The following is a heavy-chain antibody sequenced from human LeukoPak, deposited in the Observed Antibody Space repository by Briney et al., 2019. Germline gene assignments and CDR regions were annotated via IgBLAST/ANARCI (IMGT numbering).Heavy chain of an antibody. J-gene: IGHJ6*02. CDR2: INPNSGGT. CDR1: GYTFTGYY. D-gene: IGHD2-2*01. V-gene: IGHV1-2*04. CDR3: ARSKGSTSYYYGMDV. Sequence: ASVKVSCKASGYTFTGYYMHWVRQAPGQGLEWMGWINPNSGGTNYAQKFQGWVTMTRDTSISTAYMELSRLRSDDTAAYYCARSKGSTSYYYGMDVWGQGTTVTVSS.